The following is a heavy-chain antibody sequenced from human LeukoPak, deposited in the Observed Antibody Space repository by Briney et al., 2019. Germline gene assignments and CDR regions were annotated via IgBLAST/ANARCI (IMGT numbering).Heavy chain of an antibody. CDR3: ARHPAGGSGSYSIPRDYFDD. Sequence: SETLSLTCTVSGGSISSYYWSWIRQPPGKGLEWIGYIYYSGSTYYNPSLKSRFTISVDTSKNQSSLKLSSVTAADTAVYYCARHPAGGSGSYSIPRDYFDDWGQGTLVTVSS. CDR2: IYYSGST. V-gene: IGHV4-59*04. D-gene: IGHD3-10*01. CDR1: GGSISSYY. J-gene: IGHJ4*02.